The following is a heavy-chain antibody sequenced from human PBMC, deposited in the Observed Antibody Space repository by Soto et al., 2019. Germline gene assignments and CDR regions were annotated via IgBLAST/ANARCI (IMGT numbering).Heavy chain of an antibody. D-gene: IGHD3-16*01. CDR2: IYYSGST. J-gene: IGHJ4*02. CDR1: GGSVSSGSYY. V-gene: IGHV4-61*01. Sequence: QVQLQESGPGLVKPSETLSLTCTVSGGSVSSGSYYWSWIRQPPGKGLEWIGYIYYSGSTNYNPSLKSRVTTSVDTSKNQFSLKLSSVTAADTAVYYCARGRHDFDYWGQGTLVTVSS. CDR3: ARGRHDFDY.